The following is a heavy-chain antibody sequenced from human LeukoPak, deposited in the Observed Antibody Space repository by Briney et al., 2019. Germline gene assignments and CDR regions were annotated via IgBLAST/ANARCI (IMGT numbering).Heavy chain of an antibody. J-gene: IGHJ6*03. D-gene: IGHD3-10*01. Sequence: PGGSLRLSCAVSGLTFSRSWIVWIRQAPGKGLEWVASLKPDGSESWYVDSVKGRFTISRDNSKNSLYLQLTSLRAEDTAVYYCAKDSKLLWFGELPNFGYMDVWGKGTTVTISS. V-gene: IGHV3-7*03. CDR2: LKPDGSES. CDR3: AKDSKLLWFGELPNFGYMDV. CDR1: GLTFSRSW.